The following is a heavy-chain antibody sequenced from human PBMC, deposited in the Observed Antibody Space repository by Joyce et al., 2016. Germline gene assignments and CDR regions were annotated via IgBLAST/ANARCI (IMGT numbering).Heavy chain of an antibody. CDR2: ISGTSYYI. Sequence: QLVESGGGVVKPGGSLRLSCEASGSTFSSSSMSWFRPAPGKGLEWVAAISGTSYYIFHAETVRGRFTVSRDKAKKTLYLQMNSLRAEDSAVFYCARGGISYYYAMDVWGQGTTVTVSS. D-gene: IGHD3-16*01. CDR3: ARGGISYYYAMDV. CDR1: GSTFSSSS. V-gene: IGHV3-21*01. J-gene: IGHJ6*02.